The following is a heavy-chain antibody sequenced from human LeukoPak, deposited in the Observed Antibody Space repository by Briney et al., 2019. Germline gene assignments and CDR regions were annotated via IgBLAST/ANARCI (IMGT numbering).Heavy chain of an antibody. J-gene: IGHJ5*02. CDR3: ARVVTWFDP. CDR2: IKGDGSVQ. V-gene: IGHV3-7*04. CDR1: GFTFSSFW. Sequence: GGSLRLSCAASGFTFSSFWMSWVRQAPGKGLEWVAHIKGDGSVQSYVDSVKGRFTISRDNAKNSVYLQMNSLRAEDTAVYYCARVVTWFDPWGQGSPVTVSS.